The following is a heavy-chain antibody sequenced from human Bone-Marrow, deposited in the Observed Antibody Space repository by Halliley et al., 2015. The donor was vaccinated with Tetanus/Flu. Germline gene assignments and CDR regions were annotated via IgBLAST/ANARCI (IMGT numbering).Heavy chain of an antibody. CDR2: ISHDGNKT. Sequence: SLRLSCEASGFIFSSFGMHWVRQAPGKGLEWVAAISHDGNKTYYADSVRGRFTISRDNSRRTLYLEMNSLRPEDTAAYYCAKDYCPGKRSRHAADFSAMGVGGRGKRATVTS. J-gene: IGHJ6*02. D-gene: IGHD2-15*01. CDR3: AKDYCPGKRSRHAADFSAMGV. V-gene: IGHV3-30*18. CDR1: GFIFSSFG.